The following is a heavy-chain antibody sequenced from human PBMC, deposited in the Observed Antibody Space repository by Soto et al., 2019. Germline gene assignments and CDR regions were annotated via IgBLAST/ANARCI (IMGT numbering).Heavy chain of an antibody. CDR3: ARDFARIVAAGRDY. J-gene: IGHJ4*02. CDR2: IYHSGST. V-gene: IGHV4-4*02. CDR1: GGYISSSNW. Sequence: SETLSLTCAVSGGYISSSNWWSWVRQPPGKGLEWIGEIYHSGSTNYNPSLKSRVTISVDKSKNQFSLKLSSVTAADTAVYYCARDFARIVAAGRDYWGQGTLVTVSS. D-gene: IGHD6-13*01.